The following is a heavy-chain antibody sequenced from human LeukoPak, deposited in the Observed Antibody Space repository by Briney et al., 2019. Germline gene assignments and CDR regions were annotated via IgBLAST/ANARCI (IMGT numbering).Heavy chain of an antibody. CDR3: ARDYDSSGYYWDYFDY. J-gene: IGHJ4*02. V-gene: IGHV4-34*01. CDR2: INHSGST. CDR1: GVSFSGYY. Sequence: SETLSLTCAVYGVSFSGYYWSWLRQPPGKGLEWIGEINHSGSTNYNPTLKSRVTISADTSKNQFSLKLSSVTAADTAVYYCARDYDSSGYYWDYFDYWGQGTLVTVSS. D-gene: IGHD3-22*01.